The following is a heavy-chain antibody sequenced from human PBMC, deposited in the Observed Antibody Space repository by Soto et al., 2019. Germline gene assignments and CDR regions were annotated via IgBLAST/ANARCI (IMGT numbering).Heavy chain of an antibody. CDR2: IYYTGST. CDR1: GVSISSSYY. J-gene: IGHJ3*02. V-gene: IGHV4-39*01. D-gene: IGHD6-19*01. Sequence: SETLSLTCTVSGVSISSSYYWGWVRQPPGKGLGWIGSIYYTGSTYYNPSLKSRVTISVDTSNNQFSLKLRSLTAADTAVYYCARPAVAGTSDAFDIWGHGTLVTVSS. CDR3: ARPAVAGTSDAFDI.